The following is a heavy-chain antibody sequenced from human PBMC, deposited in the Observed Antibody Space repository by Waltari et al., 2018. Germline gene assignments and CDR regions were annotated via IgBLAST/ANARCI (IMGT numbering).Heavy chain of an antibody. D-gene: IGHD4-17*01. Sequence: EVHLVESGGGLVQPGGSLRLSCAASGFTFTRYWMHWVRQAPGKGLVWVSRINIDESGTSYADSVKGRFTISRDNTKNTLYLQMNSLRAEDTAVYYCARSCGLRCHWFDPWGQGTLVTVSS. CDR3: ARSCGLRCHWFDP. V-gene: IGHV3-74*01. CDR2: INIDESGT. CDR1: GFTFTRYW. J-gene: IGHJ5*02.